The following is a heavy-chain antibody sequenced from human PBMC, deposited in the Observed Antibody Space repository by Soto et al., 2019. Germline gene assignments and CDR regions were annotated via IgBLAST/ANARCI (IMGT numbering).Heavy chain of an antibody. CDR1: GGSISRGGYY. Sequence: SETLSLTCTVSGGSISRGGYYWTWIRQHPGKGLEWIGYIYYSGSTYYNPSLKSRVTISVDTSKNQFSLKLSSVTAADTAVYYFARERRSPRCTHYRGPRTLGTLSS. CDR3: ARERRSPRCTHY. J-gene: IGHJ4*02. V-gene: IGHV4-31*03. D-gene: IGHD2-8*01. CDR2: IYYSGST.